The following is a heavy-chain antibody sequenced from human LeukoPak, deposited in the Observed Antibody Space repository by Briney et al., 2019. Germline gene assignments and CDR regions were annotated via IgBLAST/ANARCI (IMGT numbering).Heavy chain of an antibody. CDR3: ARGGGGYSGYDYLGNGMDV. V-gene: IGHV3-53*04. J-gene: IGHJ6*02. D-gene: IGHD5-12*01. Sequence: GGSLRLSCAASGFTVSSNYMSWVRQAPGKGLEWVSVIYSGGSTYYADSVKGRFTISRHNSKNTLYLQMNSLGAEDTAVYYCARGGGGYSGYDYLGNGMDVWGQGTTVTVSS. CDR1: GFTVSSNY. CDR2: IYSGGST.